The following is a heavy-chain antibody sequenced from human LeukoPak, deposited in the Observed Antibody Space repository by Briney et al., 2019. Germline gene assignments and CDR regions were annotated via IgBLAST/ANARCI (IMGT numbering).Heavy chain of an antibody. J-gene: IGHJ4*02. Sequence: GRSLRLYCAASGFTFSSYAMHWVRQAPGKGLEGVAVISYDGSNKYYADSVKGRFTISRDNSKNTLYLQMNSMRAEDTAVYYCARDMSDYAGHGQSGPFDYWGQGTLVTVSS. V-gene: IGHV3-30*01. CDR1: GFTFSSYA. CDR3: ARDMSDYAGHGQSGPFDY. CDR2: ISYDGSNK. D-gene: IGHD3-16*01.